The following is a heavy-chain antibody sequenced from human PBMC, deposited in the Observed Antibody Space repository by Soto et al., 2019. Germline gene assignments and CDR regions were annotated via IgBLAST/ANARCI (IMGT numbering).Heavy chain of an antibody. CDR2: IYYSGST. Sequence: QVQLQESGPGLVKPSETLSLTCTVSGGSISSYYWSWIRQPPGKGLEWIGYIYYSGSTNYNPSLKSRVTISVDTSKNQFSLKLSSVTAADTAVYYCARHQADGSASYSVDYWGQGTLVTVSS. J-gene: IGHJ4*02. V-gene: IGHV4-59*08. CDR3: ARHQADGSASYSVDY. CDR1: GGSISSYY. D-gene: IGHD3-10*01.